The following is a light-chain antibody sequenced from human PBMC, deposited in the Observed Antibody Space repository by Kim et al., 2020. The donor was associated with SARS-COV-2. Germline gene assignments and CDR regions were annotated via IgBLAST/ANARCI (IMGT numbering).Light chain of an antibody. J-gene: IGKJ1*01. Sequence: EIVLTQSPGTLSLSTGERATLSCKASQSVSNSQLAWYQQKPGQAPRLLIYGASSRATGIPDRFSGSGSGTDFTLTISRLEPEDFAVYYCQQYGNSRTFGQGTKVEIK. V-gene: IGKV3-20*01. CDR2: GAS. CDR3: QQYGNSRT. CDR1: QSVSNSQ.